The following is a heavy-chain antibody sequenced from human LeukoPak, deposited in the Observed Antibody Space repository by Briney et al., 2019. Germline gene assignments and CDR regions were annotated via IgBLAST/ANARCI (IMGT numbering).Heavy chain of an antibody. J-gene: IGHJ6*03. Sequence: GGSLRLSCAASGFTFSSYSMNWVRQAPGKGLEWVSSISSSSSYIYYADSVKGRFTISRDNAKNSLYLQMNSLRAEDTAVYYCARVGNPNYDYYYYMDVWGKGTTVTVS. V-gene: IGHV3-21*01. CDR3: ARVGNPNYDYYYYMDV. D-gene: IGHD1-14*01. CDR2: ISSSSSYI. CDR1: GFTFSSYS.